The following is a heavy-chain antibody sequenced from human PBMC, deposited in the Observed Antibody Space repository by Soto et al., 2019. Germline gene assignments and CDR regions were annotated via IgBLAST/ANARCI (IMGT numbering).Heavy chain of an antibody. D-gene: IGHD2-2*01. CDR1: GFTFSSYG. CDR2: VSNSGGST. Sequence: EVQLLESGGGLVQPGGSLRLSCAASGFTFSSYGMSWVRQAPEKGLEWVSAVSNSGGSTYYADSVKGRFTISRDNSQNTLYLQKNSLRAEDTAIYYCAKGKCNVCSSSSCYVFGYWGQGTLVTVSS. V-gene: IGHV3-23*01. J-gene: IGHJ4*02. CDR3: AKGKCNVCSSSSCYVFGY.